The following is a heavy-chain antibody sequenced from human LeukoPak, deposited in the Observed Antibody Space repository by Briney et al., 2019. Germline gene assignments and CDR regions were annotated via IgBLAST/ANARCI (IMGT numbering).Heavy chain of an antibody. CDR1: GFTLSSYW. CDR2: ISGSGGST. Sequence: GGSLRLSCAASGFTLSSYWVSWVRQAPGKGLEWVSAISGSGGSTYYADSVKGRFTISRDNSKNTLYLQMNSLRAEDTAVYYCAKDGRFLEWFVNYMDVWGKGTTVTVSS. D-gene: IGHD3-3*01. CDR3: AKDGRFLEWFVNYMDV. V-gene: IGHV3-23*01. J-gene: IGHJ6*03.